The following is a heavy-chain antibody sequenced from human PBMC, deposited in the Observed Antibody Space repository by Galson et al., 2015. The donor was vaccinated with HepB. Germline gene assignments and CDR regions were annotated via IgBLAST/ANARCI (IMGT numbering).Heavy chain of an antibody. CDR1: GYTFTSYA. CDR2: INTNTGNP. D-gene: IGHD3-22*01. V-gene: IGHV7-4-1*02. CDR3: ARHIYDSSGYYHYYYGMDV. J-gene: IGHJ6*02. Sequence: SVKVSCKASGYTFTSYAMNWVRQAPGQGLEWMGWINTNTGNPTYAQGFTGRFVFSLDTSVSTAYLQISSLKASDTAMCYCARHIYDSSGYYHYYYGMDVWGQGTTVTVSS.